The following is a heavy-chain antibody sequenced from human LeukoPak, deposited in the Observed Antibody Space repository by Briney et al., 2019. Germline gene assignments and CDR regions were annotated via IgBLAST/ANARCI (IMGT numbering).Heavy chain of an antibody. CDR1: GGSFSGYY. CDR2: INHSGST. J-gene: IGHJ4*02. CDR3: ARGRGWFGELLTSYFDY. D-gene: IGHD3-10*01. V-gene: IGHV4-34*01. Sequence: PSETLSLTRAVYGGSFSGYYWSWIRQPPGKGLEWIGEINHSGSTNYNPSLKSRVTISVDTSKNQFSLKLSSVTAADTAVYYCARGRGWFGELLTSYFDYWGQGTLVTVSS.